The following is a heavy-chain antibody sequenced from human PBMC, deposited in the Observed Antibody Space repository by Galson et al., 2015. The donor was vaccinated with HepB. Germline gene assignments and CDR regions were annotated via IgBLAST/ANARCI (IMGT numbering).Heavy chain of an antibody. Sequence: SLRLSCAASGFTFSSYAMSWVRQAPGKGLEWVSGISGSGGSTYYADSVKGRFTISRDNSKNTLYLQMNSLRAEDTALYYCANLITSYGYNYWGQGTLVTVSS. CDR1: GFTFSSYA. D-gene: IGHD5-18*01. CDR3: ANLITSYGYNY. J-gene: IGHJ4*02. V-gene: IGHV3-23*01. CDR2: ISGSGGST.